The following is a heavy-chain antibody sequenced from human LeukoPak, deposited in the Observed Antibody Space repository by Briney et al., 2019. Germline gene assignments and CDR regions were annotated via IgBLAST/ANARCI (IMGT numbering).Heavy chain of an antibody. CDR2: ISSSSSYI. V-gene: IGHV3-21*01. CDR1: GFTFSSYS. Sequence: GGSLRLSCAASGFTFSSYSMNWVRQAPGKGLEWLSSISSSSSYIYYADSVKGRFTISRDNAKNSLYLQMNSLRAEDTAVYYCARDYGDYVMDYWGQGTLVTVSS. CDR3: ARDYGDYVMDY. J-gene: IGHJ4*02. D-gene: IGHD4-17*01.